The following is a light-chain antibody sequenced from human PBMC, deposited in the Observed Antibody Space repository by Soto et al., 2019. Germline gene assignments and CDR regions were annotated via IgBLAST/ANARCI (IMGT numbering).Light chain of an antibody. V-gene: IGKV1-33*01. CDR2: DAS. J-gene: IGKJ2*02. CDR3: QQYDNWPPCT. CDR1: QNINNY. Sequence: TQSPSSLSASVGDRVTITCQASQNINNYLNWYQQKPGRAPKLLIYDASNLEAGVPSRFRGSGSGTDFTFTISRLQPEDIATYYCQQYDNWPPCTFGQGTKLEVK.